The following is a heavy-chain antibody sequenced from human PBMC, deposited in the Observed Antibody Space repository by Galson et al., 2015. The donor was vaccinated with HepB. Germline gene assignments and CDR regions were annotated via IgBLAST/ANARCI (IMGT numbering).Heavy chain of an antibody. V-gene: IGHV4-4*07. J-gene: IGHJ5*02. CDR2: IYTSGST. CDR3: ARDERGGFDLWFGELPNWFDP. Sequence: ETLSLTCTVSGGSISSYYWSWIRQPAGKGLEWIGRIYTSGSTNYNPSLRSRVTMSVDTSKNQFSLKLSSVTAADTAVYYCARDERGGFDLWFGELPNWFDPWGQGTLVTVSS. CDR1: GGSISSYY. D-gene: IGHD3-10*01.